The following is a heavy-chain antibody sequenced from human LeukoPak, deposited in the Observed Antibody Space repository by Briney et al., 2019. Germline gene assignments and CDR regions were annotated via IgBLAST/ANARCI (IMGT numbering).Heavy chain of an antibody. CDR1: GGSISSYY. D-gene: IGHD4-23*01. J-gene: IGHJ4*02. CDR3: ARVGHYGGNPFDY. CDR2: IYYSGST. V-gene: IGHV4-59*12. Sequence: SETLCLTCTVSGGSISSYYWSWVRQPPGKALEWIGYIYYSGSTNYNPPLKSRVTVSVERSKNQFSLKLSSVTAADTALYYCARVGHYGGNPFDYWGQGTLVTVSS.